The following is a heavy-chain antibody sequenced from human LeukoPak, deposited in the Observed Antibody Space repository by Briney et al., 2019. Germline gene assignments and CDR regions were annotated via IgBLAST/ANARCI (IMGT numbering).Heavy chain of an antibody. V-gene: IGHV3-7*01. CDR3: AREVTPYY. J-gene: IGHJ4*02. Sequence: GGSLRLSCAASGFTFSSYEMNWVRQPPGKGLEWVANIKHDGSEKYYVDSVKGRFTISRDNAKNSLFLQMNSLRAEDTAVYYCAREVTPYYWGQGTLVTVSS. D-gene: IGHD4-23*01. CDR1: GFTFSSYE. CDR2: IKHDGSEK.